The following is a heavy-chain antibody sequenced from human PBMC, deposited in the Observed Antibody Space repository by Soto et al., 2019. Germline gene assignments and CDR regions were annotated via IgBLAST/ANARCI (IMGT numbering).Heavy chain of an antibody. J-gene: IGHJ6*02. Sequence: QVQLVQSGAEAKKPGSSVKVSCKTSGGTFSSYAISWVRQAPGQGLEWMGGIVPLFRTTNYAQKFQGRVTITADTSTSTVYMQLSALRSGDTAVYYCAIEGYSSTCSNLSDRSGLDVLGQGTTVTVSS. CDR1: GGTFSSYA. V-gene: IGHV1-69*06. CDR3: AIEGYSSTCSNLSDRSGLDV. D-gene: IGHD5-12*01. CDR2: IVPLFRTT.